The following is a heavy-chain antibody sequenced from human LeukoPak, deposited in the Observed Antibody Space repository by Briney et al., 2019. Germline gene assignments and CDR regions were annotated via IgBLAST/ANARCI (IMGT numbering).Heavy chain of an antibody. J-gene: IGHJ4*02. CDR1: GFTFSSYW. V-gene: IGHV3-74*01. D-gene: IGHD3-16*01. Sequence: GGSLRPSCAASGFTFSSYWMHWVRQAPGKGLVWVSRINSDGSSTSYADSVKGRFTISRDNAKNSQYLQMNSLRAEDTAVYYCAREGEAFDYWGQGTLVTVSS. CDR2: INSDGSST. CDR3: AREGEAFDY.